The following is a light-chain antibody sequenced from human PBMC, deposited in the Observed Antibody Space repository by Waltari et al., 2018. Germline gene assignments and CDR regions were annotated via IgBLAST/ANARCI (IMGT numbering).Light chain of an antibody. V-gene: IGKV1-5*03. CDR2: KAS. CDR3: QHYNSFSALFT. Sequence: DIQMTQSPSTVSASVGDRVTITCRASQSISRWLAWYQQKPGKAPKLLIHKASSLQSGVPSRFSGIGSGTEFTLNITSLQPDDFATYYCQHYNSFSALFTFGPGTQVDIK. CDR1: QSISRW. J-gene: IGKJ3*01.